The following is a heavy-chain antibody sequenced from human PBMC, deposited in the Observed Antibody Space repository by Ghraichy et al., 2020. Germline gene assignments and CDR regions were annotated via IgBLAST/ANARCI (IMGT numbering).Heavy chain of an antibody. D-gene: IGHD5-12*01. CDR2: TYYRSKWYN. CDR3: ARDSLGYSGYDDWYFDL. V-gene: IGHV6-1*01. CDR1: GDSVSSNSAA. J-gene: IGHJ2*01. Sequence: SCAISGDSVSSNSAAWNWIRQSPSRGLEWLGRTYYRSKWYNDYAVSVKSRITINPDTSKNQFSLQLNSVTPEDTALYYCARDSLGYSGYDDWYFDLWGRGTLVTVSS.